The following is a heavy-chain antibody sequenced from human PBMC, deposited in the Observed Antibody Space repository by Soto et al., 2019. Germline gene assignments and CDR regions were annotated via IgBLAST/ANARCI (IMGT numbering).Heavy chain of an antibody. D-gene: IGHD6-13*01. Sequence: SVKVSCKASGGTFSSYAISWVRQAPGQGLEWMGGIIPIFGTANYAQKFQGRVTITADKSTSTAYMELSSLRSEDTAVYYCARVPSDSSSWLIGDNWFDPWGQGTLVTVSS. CDR1: GGTFSSYA. CDR3: ARVPSDSSSWLIGDNWFDP. CDR2: IIPIFGTA. J-gene: IGHJ5*02. V-gene: IGHV1-69*06.